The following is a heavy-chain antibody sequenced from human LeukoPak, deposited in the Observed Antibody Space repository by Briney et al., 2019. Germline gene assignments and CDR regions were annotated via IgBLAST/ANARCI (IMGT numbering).Heavy chain of an antibody. V-gene: IGHV3-53*01. D-gene: IGHD4-17*01. Sequence: GGSLRLSCAASGFNLSNNYMTWVRQAPGKGLEWVSVIYTGGRTYYADSVKGRFIISRDNSKNTLYLQMDGLRVEDTALYYCARARDYGDYEYWGQGTLVTVSS. J-gene: IGHJ4*02. CDR1: GFNLSNNY. CDR3: ARARDYGDYEY. CDR2: IYTGGRT.